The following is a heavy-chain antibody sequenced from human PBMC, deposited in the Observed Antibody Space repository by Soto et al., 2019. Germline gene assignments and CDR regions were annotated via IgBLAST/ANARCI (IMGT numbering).Heavy chain of an antibody. CDR2: ISGSGATT. CDR3: AKLRYFDWSSYNWFEY. D-gene: IGHD3-9*01. Sequence: EVQLLESGGGLVQPGGSLRLSCAASGFTFSSYAMTWVRQAPGKGLEWVSGISGSGATTSYADSVKGRFTVSRDNCKNTLYLQMNSLGVEDTAVYYCAKLRYFDWSSYNWFEYWGQGTPVTVSS. CDR1: GFTFSSYA. V-gene: IGHV3-23*01. J-gene: IGHJ5*01.